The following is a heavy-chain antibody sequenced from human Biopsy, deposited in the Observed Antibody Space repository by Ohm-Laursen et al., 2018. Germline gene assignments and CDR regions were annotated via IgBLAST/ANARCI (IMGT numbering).Heavy chain of an antibody. D-gene: IGHD5-18*01. V-gene: IGHV3-30*18. Sequence: SLRLSCTASGFSFSSYGMHWVRQAPGKGLEWVAVISDDGRNKYYIDSVRGRFTISGDNSRDTLYLQMSSLRAEDTAVYYCAKDRYNYTPIGGFSMDVWGQGTTVTVSS. J-gene: IGHJ6*02. CDR1: GFSFSSYG. CDR2: ISDDGRNK. CDR3: AKDRYNYTPIGGFSMDV.